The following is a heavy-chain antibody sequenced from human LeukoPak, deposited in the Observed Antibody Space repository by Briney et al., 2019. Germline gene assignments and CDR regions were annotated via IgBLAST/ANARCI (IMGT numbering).Heavy chain of an antibody. Sequence: GGSLRLSCAASGFIFDEYAMHWVRQGPGKGLEWVSLISWDGSDTFYGDSVKGRFTISRDNSKNSLYLQMNSLRPEDTAFYYCATAPGYNYGHIDHWGQGTLVTVSS. D-gene: IGHD5-18*01. CDR1: GFIFDEYA. V-gene: IGHV3-43D*03. J-gene: IGHJ4*02. CDR3: ATAPGYNYGHIDH. CDR2: ISWDGSDT.